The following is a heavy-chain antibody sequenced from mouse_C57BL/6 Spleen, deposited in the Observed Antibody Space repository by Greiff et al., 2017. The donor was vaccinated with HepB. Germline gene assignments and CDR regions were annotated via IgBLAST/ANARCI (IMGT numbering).Heavy chain of an antibody. V-gene: IGHV1-52*01. D-gene: IGHD2-4*01. CDR3: ARYEGRYDYDWFAY. CDR2: IDPSDSET. J-gene: IGHJ3*01. Sequence: QVQLQQPGAELVRPGSSVKLSCKASGYTFTSYWMHWVKQRPIQGLEWIGNIDPSDSETHYNQKFKDKATLTVDKSSSTAYMQLSSLTSEDSAVYYCARYEGRYDYDWFAYWGQGTLVTVSA. CDR1: GYTFTSYW.